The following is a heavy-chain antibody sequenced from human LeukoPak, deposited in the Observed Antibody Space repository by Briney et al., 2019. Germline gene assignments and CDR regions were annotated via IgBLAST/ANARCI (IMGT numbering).Heavy chain of an antibody. CDR2: ISSSSDV. CDR3: ARGIAVAAPDY. Sequence: PGGSLRLSCAASGFTFSRVSMNWVRQAPGKGLEWVSSISSSSDVYYADSLKGRFTISRDNAKNSLYLQMNSLRADDTAVYYCARGIAVAAPDYWGQGRLVTVSS. J-gene: IGHJ4*02. CDR1: GFTFSRVS. V-gene: IGHV3-21*01. D-gene: IGHD6-19*01.